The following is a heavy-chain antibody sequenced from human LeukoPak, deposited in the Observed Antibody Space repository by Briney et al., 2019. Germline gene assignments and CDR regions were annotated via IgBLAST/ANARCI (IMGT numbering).Heavy chain of an antibody. CDR1: GGSFSGYY. CDR3: AICDSSGYYLE. D-gene: IGHD3-22*01. Sequence: PSETLSLTCAVYGGSFSGYYWSWIRQPPGKGLEWIGEINHSGSTNYNPSLKSRVTISVDTSKNQSSLKLSSVTAADTAVYYCAICDSSGYYLEWGQGTLVTVSS. J-gene: IGHJ4*02. CDR2: INHSGST. V-gene: IGHV4-34*01.